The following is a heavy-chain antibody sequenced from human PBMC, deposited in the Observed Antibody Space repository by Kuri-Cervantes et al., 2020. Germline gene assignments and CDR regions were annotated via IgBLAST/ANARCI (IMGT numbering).Heavy chain of an antibody. D-gene: IGHD5-18*01. CDR3: ARDSGGIQLAY. J-gene: IGHJ4*02. CDR1: GFTFSSYS. V-gene: IGHV3-21*01. CDR2: ISSSSSYI. Sequence: GGSLRLSCAASGFTFSSYSMNWVRQAPGKGLEWVSSISSSSSYIYYADSVKGRFTISRDNAKNLLFLQMNSLRDEDTAVYFCARDSGGIQLAYWGQGTLVTVSS.